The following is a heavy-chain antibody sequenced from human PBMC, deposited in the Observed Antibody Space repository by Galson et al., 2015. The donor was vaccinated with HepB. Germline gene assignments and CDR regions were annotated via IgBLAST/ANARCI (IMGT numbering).Heavy chain of an antibody. CDR3: ATSPTIFDFDY. Sequence: LRLSCAASGFTFSSYSMNWVRQAPGKGLEWVSSISSSSSYIYYADSVKGRFTISRDNAKNSLYLQMNSLRAEDTAVYYCATSPTIFDFDYWGQGTLVTVSS. D-gene: IGHD3-3*01. CDR2: ISSSSSYI. V-gene: IGHV3-21*04. CDR1: GFTFSSYS. J-gene: IGHJ4*02.